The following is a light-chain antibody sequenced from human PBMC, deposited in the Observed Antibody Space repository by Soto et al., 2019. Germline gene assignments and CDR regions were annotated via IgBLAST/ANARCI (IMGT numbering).Light chain of an antibody. CDR1: SSDVGGYNY. V-gene: IGLV2-8*01. Sequence: QSALTQPPSASGSPGQSVTISCTGTSSDVGGYNYVSWCQQHPGKAPKLMIYEVSERPSGVPDRFSGSKSSNTASLTVSGLQAEDEADYYCSSYEGSNNFVFGTGTKVTVL. CDR3: SSYEGSNNFV. J-gene: IGLJ1*01. CDR2: EVS.